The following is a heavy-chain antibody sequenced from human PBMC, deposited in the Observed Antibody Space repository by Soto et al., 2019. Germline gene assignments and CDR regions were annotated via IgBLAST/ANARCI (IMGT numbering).Heavy chain of an antibody. Sequence: QVHLVESGGGVVQPGRSLRLSCAASGFTFRNYGMHWVRQAPGKGLVWVTVISYDGSHKYYADSVKGGFTISRDNSKNTVYLEMNSLRDEDTAVYYCAKRRGAHSNYSGGIDVWGQGTKVTVSS. CDR1: GFTFRNYG. J-gene: IGHJ6*02. V-gene: IGHV3-30*18. D-gene: IGHD4-4*01. CDR2: ISYDGSHK. CDR3: AKRRGAHSNYSGGIDV.